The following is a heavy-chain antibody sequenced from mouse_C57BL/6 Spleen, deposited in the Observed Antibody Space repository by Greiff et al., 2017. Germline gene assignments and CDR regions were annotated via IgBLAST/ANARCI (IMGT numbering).Heavy chain of an antibody. CDR2: INPNNGGT. Sequence: VQLQQSGPELVKPGASVKISCKASGYTFTDYYMNWVKQSHGKSLEWIGDINPNNGGTSYNQKFKGKATLTVDKSSSTAYMELRSLTSEDSAVYYCARNPYWYFEVWGTGTTVTVSS. CDR3: ARNPYWYFEV. V-gene: IGHV1-26*01. J-gene: IGHJ1*03. CDR1: GYTFTDYY.